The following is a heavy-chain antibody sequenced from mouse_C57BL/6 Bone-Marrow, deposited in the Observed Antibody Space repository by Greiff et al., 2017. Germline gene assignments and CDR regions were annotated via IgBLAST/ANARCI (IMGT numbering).Heavy chain of an antibody. V-gene: IGHV1-9*01. CDR2: ILPGSGST. J-gene: IGHJ4*01. CDR3: ASWGYAMDY. CDR1: GYTFTGYW. Sequence: VQLQQSGAELMKPGASVKLSCKATGYTFTGYWIEWVKQRPGHGLEWIGEILPGSGSTNYNEKFKGKATLTADTSSNAAYMQLISLTTEDADICYSASWGYAMDYWGQGTSVTVSS.